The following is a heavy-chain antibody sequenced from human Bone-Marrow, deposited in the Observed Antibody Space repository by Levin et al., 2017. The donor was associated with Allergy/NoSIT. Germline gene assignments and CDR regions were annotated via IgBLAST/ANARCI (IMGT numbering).Heavy chain of an antibody. Sequence: AGGSLRLSCAASGFTFSSYGMHWVRQAPGKGLEWVAVIWYDGSNKYYADSVKGRFTISRDNSKNTLYLQMNSLRAEDTAVYYCARDRKYSSSSPDPGYFDLWGRGTLVTVSS. CDR2: IWYDGSNK. J-gene: IGHJ2*01. CDR3: ARDRKYSSSSPDPGYFDL. CDR1: GFTFSSYG. D-gene: IGHD6-6*01. V-gene: IGHV3-33*01.